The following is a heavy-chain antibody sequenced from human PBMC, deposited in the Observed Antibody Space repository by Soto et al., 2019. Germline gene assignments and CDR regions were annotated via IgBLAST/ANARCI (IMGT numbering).Heavy chain of an antibody. J-gene: IGHJ4*02. CDR3: ARDLSRGITMIGLEIRY. CDR1: GFTFSPYA. V-gene: IGHV3-30-3*01. D-gene: IGHD3-22*01. Sequence: GGSLRLSCAASGFTFSPYAMHWVRQAPGKGLELVAIISYDGSKKYYAESVKGRFTISRDNSKNTLYLQMSSLRVDDTAVYYCARDLSRGITMIGLEIRYWGQGTLVTVSS. CDR2: ISYDGSKK.